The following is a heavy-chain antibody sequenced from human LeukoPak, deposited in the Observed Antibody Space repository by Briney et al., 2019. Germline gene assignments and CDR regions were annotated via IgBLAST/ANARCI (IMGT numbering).Heavy chain of an antibody. CDR3: ARDHPLYYYDSSGYLDAFDI. CDR1: GYTFTGYY. J-gene: IGHJ3*02. D-gene: IGHD3-22*01. V-gene: IGHV1-2*02. Sequence: ASVKVSCKASGYTFTGYYMHWVRQAPGQGLEWMGWINPNSGGTNYAQKFQGRVTMTRDTSISTAYMELSRLRSDDTAVYYCARDHPLYYYDSSGYLDAFDIWGQGTMVTVSS. CDR2: INPNSGGT.